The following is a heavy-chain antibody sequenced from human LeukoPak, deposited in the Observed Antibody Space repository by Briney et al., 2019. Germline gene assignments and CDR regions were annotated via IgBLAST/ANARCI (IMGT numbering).Heavy chain of an antibody. CDR1: GGSVNSGGSY. D-gene: IGHD2-8*02. CDR3: ARIDTGGADC. J-gene: IGHJ4*02. CDR2: ISYSGST. Sequence: PSETLSLTCTVSGGSVNSGGSYWSWIRQHPGKGLEWIGCISYSGSTYYSPSLKSRITISIDTSKNQFSLKLSSVTAADTAVYYCARIDTGGADCWGQGTLVTVSS. V-gene: IGHV4-31*03.